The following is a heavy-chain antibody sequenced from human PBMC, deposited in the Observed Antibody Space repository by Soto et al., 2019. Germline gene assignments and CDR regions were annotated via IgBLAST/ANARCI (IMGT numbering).Heavy chain of an antibody. Sequence: PGGSLRLSCAASGFTFDDYTMHWVRQAPGKGLEWVSLISWAGGSTYYADSVKGRFTISRDNSRNTVYLQMNSLRADDTAVYYCAKDRLAGGFDYWGQGTLVTVSS. V-gene: IGHV3-43*01. CDR2: ISWAGGST. CDR3: AKDRLAGGFDY. CDR1: GFTFDDYT. J-gene: IGHJ4*02. D-gene: IGHD3-16*01.